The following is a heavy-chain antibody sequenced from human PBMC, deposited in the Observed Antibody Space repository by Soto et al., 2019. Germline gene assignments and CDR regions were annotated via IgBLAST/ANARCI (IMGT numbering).Heavy chain of an antibody. V-gene: IGHV4-34*01. Sequence: QVQLQQWGAGLLKPSETLSLTCAVYGGSFSGYYWSWIRQPPGKGLEWMGEINHSGSTNYNPSLKSRVTISVDTAKNQFSLKLSSVTGADTAVYYCARITMVRGRGDYYYYMDVWGKGTTVTVSS. CDR3: ARITMVRGRGDYYYYMDV. D-gene: IGHD3-10*01. CDR1: GGSFSGYY. J-gene: IGHJ6*03. CDR2: INHSGST.